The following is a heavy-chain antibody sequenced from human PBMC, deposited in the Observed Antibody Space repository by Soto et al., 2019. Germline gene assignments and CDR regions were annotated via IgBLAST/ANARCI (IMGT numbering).Heavy chain of an antibody. V-gene: IGHV4-31*03. Sequence: SETLSLTCTVSGGSIRSGGYYWTWIRQHPGKGLEWIGYIYYSGHTFYNPSLRSRVTISLDTSKNQFSLRLSSVTAADTAVYYCARELYTSSSAGLDVWGPGTTVTVSS. CDR2: IYYSGHT. CDR1: GGSIRSGGYY. CDR3: ARELYTSSSAGLDV. D-gene: IGHD6-6*01. J-gene: IGHJ6*02.